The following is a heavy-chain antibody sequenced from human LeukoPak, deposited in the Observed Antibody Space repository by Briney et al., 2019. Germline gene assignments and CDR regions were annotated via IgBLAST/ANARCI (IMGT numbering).Heavy chain of an antibody. CDR2: IIPIFGTA. D-gene: IGHD4-11*01. J-gene: IGHJ6*02. CDR3: ASKGPGRSQTTVTSYYYYGMDV. CDR1: GGTFISYA. V-gene: IGHV1-69*13. Sequence: SVKVSCKASGGTFISYAISWVRQAPGQGLEWMGGIIPIFGTANYAQKFRGRVTITADESTSTAYMELSSLRSEDTAVYYCASKGPGRSQTTVTSYYYYGMDVWGQGTTVTVSS.